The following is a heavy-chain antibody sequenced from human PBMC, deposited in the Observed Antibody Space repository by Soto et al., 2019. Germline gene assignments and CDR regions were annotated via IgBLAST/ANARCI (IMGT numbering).Heavy chain of an antibody. CDR3: VGGQYYFDY. D-gene: IGHD3-10*01. V-gene: IGHV3-30*03. Sequence: QVQLVESGGGVVQPGRSLRLSCAASGFPFTSYGMHWVREGPDKGLEWVAIISDDGSDKYYADSVKGRFTISRDNSKNTLYLQMNSLRPADTALYYCVGGQYYFDYRGQGTLVIVSS. CDR1: GFPFTSYG. J-gene: IGHJ4*02. CDR2: ISDDGSDK.